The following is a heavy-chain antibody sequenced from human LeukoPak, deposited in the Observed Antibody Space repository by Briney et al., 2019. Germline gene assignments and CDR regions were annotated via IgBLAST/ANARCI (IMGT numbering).Heavy chain of an antibody. V-gene: IGHV3-64D*09. J-gene: IGHJ4*02. Sequence: GGSLRLSCSASGFTFSAYAMYWVRQAPGKGREYVSGISNNGGSSFYADSVKGRFTISRDNSKNTLYLQMSSLRAEDTAVYYCVKITSVTGGDCWGQGTRLTVSS. CDR1: GFTFSAYA. CDR3: VKITSVTGGDC. D-gene: IGHD1-1*01. CDR2: ISNNGGSS.